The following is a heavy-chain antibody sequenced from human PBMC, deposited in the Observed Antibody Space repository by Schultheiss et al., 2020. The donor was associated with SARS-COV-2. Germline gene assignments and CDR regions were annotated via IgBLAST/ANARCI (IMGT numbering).Heavy chain of an antibody. CDR3: ARDHCSGGSCGYFDL. Sequence: GGSLRLSCAASGFTFSSYDMHWVRQATGKGLEWVSAMGTAGYTYYPGSVKGRFTISRENGKNSLYLQMNSLRAGDKAVYYCARDHCSGGSCGYFDLWGRGTGVTVSS. J-gene: IGHJ2*01. CDR2: MGTAGYT. CDR1: GFTFSSYD. V-gene: IGHV3-13*01. D-gene: IGHD2-15*01.